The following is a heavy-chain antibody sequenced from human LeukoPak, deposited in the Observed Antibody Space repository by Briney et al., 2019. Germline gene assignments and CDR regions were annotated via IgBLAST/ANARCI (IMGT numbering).Heavy chain of an antibody. CDR2: IYPGDSDT. J-gene: IGHJ4*02. CDR3: ASHKGYGDYTFDY. Sequence: GESLKISCKGSGYSFTSYWIGWVRQMPGKGLEWMGIIYPGDSDTGYSPSFQGRVTISADKSISTAYLQWSSLKASDTAMYYCASHKGYGDYTFDYWGQGTLVTASS. D-gene: IGHD4-17*01. CDR1: GYSFTSYW. V-gene: IGHV5-51*01.